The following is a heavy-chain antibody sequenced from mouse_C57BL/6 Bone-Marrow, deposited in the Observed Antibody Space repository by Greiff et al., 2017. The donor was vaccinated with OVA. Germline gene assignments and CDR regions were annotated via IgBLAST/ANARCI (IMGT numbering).Heavy chain of an antibody. CDR1: GYSFTGYY. CDR3: LLQWYFDV. V-gene: IGHV1-42*01. J-gene: IGHJ1*03. D-gene: IGHD2-1*01. Sequence: VQLQQPGPELVMPGASVKISCKASGYSFTGYYMNWVKPSPEKSLEWIGEINPCTGCTTYNQKFKAQSTLPVDKSSSTDYMRLKSLTSEDSAVYCCLLQWYFDVWGTGTTVTVSS. CDR2: INPCTGCT.